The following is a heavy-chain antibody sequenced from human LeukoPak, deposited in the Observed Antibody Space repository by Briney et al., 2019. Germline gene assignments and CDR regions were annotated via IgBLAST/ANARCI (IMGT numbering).Heavy chain of an antibody. V-gene: IGHV4-39*07. CDR3: ARTPRSYDSSGYYAFDI. J-gene: IGHJ3*02. D-gene: IGHD3-22*01. Sequence: SETLSLTCTVSGGSISSSSYYWGWIRQPPGKGLEWIGSIYYSGSTYYNPSLKSRVTISVDTSKNQFSLKLSPVTAADTAVYYCARTPRSYDSSGYYAFDIWGQGTMVTVSS. CDR2: IYYSGST. CDR1: GGSISSSSYY.